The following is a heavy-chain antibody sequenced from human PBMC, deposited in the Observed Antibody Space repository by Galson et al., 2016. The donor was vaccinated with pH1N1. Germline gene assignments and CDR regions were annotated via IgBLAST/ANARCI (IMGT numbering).Heavy chain of an antibody. CDR3: AHSSQDCTGGVCYWGFDY. V-gene: IGHV2-5*02. CDR2: IYWADDK. CDR1: GFSLSTSGVG. D-gene: IGHD2-8*02. J-gene: IGHJ4*02. Sequence: PALVKPPQTLTLTCTFSGFSLSTSGVGVGWIRQPPGKALEWLALIYWADDKSYSPPLKSRLPITKDTSKNQVVLTMTNMHPVDTATYYCAHSSQDCTGGVCYWGFDYWGQGTLVTVSS.